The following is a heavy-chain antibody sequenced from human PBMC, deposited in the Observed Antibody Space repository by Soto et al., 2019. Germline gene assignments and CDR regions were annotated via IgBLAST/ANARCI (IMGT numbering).Heavy chain of an antibody. D-gene: IGHD2-2*01. V-gene: IGHV1-18*04. CDR1: GYTFTSYG. J-gene: IGHJ4*02. Sequence: GASVKVSCKASGYTFTSYGISWVRQAPGQGLEWMGWISAYNGNTNYAQKLQGRVTMTTDTSTSTAYMELRSLRSDDTAVYYCARVGCSSTSCYRFDYRGQGTLVTVSS. CDR3: ARVGCSSTSCYRFDY. CDR2: ISAYNGNT.